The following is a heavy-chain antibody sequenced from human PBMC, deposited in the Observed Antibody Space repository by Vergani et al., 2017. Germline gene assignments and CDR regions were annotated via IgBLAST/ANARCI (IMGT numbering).Heavy chain of an antibody. CDR3: ASLLVAAGGALGY. V-gene: IGHV5-51*01. Sequence: EVQLVQSGAEVKKPGESLKISCKGSGYSFNSYWIGWVRQMPGKGLEWMGIIYPGDSDTSYSPSFQGQVTISAGKSISTTYLQWSSLKASDTAMYYCASLLVAAGGALGYWGQETLVTASS. CDR1: GYSFNSYW. J-gene: IGHJ4*02. D-gene: IGHD6-13*01. CDR2: IYPGDSDT.